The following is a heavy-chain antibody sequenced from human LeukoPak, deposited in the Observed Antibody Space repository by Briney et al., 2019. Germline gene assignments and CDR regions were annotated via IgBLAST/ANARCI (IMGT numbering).Heavy chain of an antibody. Sequence: ASVKVSCKASGYTFISYYIHWVRQAPGQGLEWMGIINPSGGSTNYAQKFQGRVTMTRDTSTNTVYMGLSSLRSDDTAVYYCARDSGRTTVTWNFDYWGQGTLVTVSS. J-gene: IGHJ4*02. V-gene: IGHV1-46*01. D-gene: IGHD4-17*01. CDR1: GYTFISYY. CDR3: ARDSGRTTVTWNFDY. CDR2: INPSGGST.